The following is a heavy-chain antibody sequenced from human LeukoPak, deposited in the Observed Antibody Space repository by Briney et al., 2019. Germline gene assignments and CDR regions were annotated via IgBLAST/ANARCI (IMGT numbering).Heavy chain of an antibody. CDR1: GFTFSSYS. J-gene: IGHJ4*02. V-gene: IGHV3-48*01. Sequence: GGSLRLSCAASGFTFSSYSMNWVRQAPGKGLEWVSYISSSSSTIYYADSVKGRFTISRDNAKNSLYLQMNSLRAEDTAVYYCARDRIAAAGIRFIFDYWGQGTLVTVSS. CDR2: ISSSSSTI. CDR3: ARDRIAAAGIRFIFDY. D-gene: IGHD6-13*01.